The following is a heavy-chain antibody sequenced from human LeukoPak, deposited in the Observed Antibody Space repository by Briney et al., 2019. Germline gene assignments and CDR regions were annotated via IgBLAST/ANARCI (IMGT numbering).Heavy chain of an antibody. V-gene: IGHV3-23*01. D-gene: IGHD2-15*01. J-gene: IGHJ4*02. CDR3: AKEVRGSAWVDY. CDR1: GFTFSRYA. CDR2: FGNSA. Sequence: GGSLRLSCAASGFTFSRYAMSWARQAPGKGLEWVSTFGNSAHYADSVKGRFTISRDNSKNTLYLQMNSLRAEDTAVYYCAKEVRGSAWVDYWGQGTLVTVSS.